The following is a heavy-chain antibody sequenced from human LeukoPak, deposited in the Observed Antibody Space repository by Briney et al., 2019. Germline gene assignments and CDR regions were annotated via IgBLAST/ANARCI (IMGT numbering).Heavy chain of an antibody. V-gene: IGHV4-59*11. D-gene: IGHD2-8*01. J-gene: IGHJ4*02. CDR3: ARELYHFDR. CDR2: VFFTEGT. CDR1: GGSIRNHH. Sequence: SGTLSLTCSVSGGSIRNHHWTWLRQSPGKGLEWIGHVFFTEGTNYSPSLRGRITISADRSKNQIYLKLGSVTAADTAVYYCARELYHFDRWGQGALVTVSS.